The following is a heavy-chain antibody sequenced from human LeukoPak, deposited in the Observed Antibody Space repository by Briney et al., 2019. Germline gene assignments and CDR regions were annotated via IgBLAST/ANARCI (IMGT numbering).Heavy chain of an antibody. CDR1: GFTVSSNY. Sequence: GGSLRLSCADSGFTVSSNYMRWVRQAPGKGLEWVSAISGSSGHTYYADSVKGRFTISRDNSKNTLYLQMNSLRAEDTAVYYCAKVGFSEMEWLLYSDHWGQGTLVTVSS. V-gene: IGHV3-23*01. D-gene: IGHD3-3*01. J-gene: IGHJ4*02. CDR2: ISGSSGHT. CDR3: AKVGFSEMEWLLYSDH.